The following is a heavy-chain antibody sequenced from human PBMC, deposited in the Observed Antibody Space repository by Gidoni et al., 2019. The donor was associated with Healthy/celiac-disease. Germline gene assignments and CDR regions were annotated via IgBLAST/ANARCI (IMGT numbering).Heavy chain of an antibody. Sequence: EVQLVESGGGLVKPGGSLRLSCAASGFTFSNAWLSWVRQAPGKGLEWVGRIKSKTDGGTTDYAAPVKGRFTISRDDSKNTLYLQMNSLKTEDTAVYYCTTEVLLWFGEFYGMDVWGQGTTVTVSS. CDR1: GFTFSNAW. D-gene: IGHD3-10*01. J-gene: IGHJ6*02. CDR3: TTEVLLWFGEFYGMDV. CDR2: IKSKTDGGTT. V-gene: IGHV3-15*01.